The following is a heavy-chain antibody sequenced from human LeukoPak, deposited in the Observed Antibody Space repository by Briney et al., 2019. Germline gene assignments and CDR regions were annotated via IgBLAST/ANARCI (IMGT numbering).Heavy chain of an antibody. CDR3: ASGGDPQWLVHGEY. V-gene: IGHV3-66*01. D-gene: IGHD6-19*01. J-gene: IGHJ4*02. CDR2: LYSACST. CDR1: GFSLSSNY. Sequence: AGGSLRLSCAASGFSLSSNYMIWVRQAPGKGLEWVSVLYSACSTYFADSVKGRFTISRETSKNTLYLQMNGLKPLSSAVYYCASGGDPQWLVHGEYWGQGTLVTVSS.